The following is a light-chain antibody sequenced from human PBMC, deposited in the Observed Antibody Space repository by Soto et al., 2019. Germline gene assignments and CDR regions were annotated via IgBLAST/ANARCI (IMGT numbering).Light chain of an antibody. CDR1: QNISNY. CDR3: QQRSNWPRT. V-gene: IGKV3-11*01. Sequence: IVFTQSPATLSLSPGKRATLSCRASQNISNYLIWYQQKPGQAPRLLIYDASNRATDIPARFSGSGSGTDFTLTISSLEPEDFAVYYCQQRSNWPRTFGQGTKVDIK. CDR2: DAS. J-gene: IGKJ1*01.